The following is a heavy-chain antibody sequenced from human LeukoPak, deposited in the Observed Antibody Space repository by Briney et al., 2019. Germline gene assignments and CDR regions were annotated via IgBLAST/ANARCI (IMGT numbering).Heavy chain of an antibody. CDR1: GFTFSSYS. D-gene: IGHD3-10*01. J-gene: IGHJ4*02. CDR3: ARESYGSGSYYNRGPPDY. Sequence: PGGSLRLSCAASGFTFSSYSMNWVRQAPGKGLEWVSSISSSSSYIHYADSVKGRFTISRDNAKNSLYLQMNSLRAEDTAVYYCARESYGSGSYYNRGPPDYWGQGTLVTVSS. CDR2: ISSSSSYI. V-gene: IGHV3-21*01.